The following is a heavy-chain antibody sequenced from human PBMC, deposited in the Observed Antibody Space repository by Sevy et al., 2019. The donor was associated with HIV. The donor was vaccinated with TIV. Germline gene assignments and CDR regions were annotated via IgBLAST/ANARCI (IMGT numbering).Heavy chain of an antibody. CDR2: ISAYNGNT. V-gene: IGHV1-18*01. D-gene: IGHD3-22*01. CDR3: ARDSVYYDSSGFSLHFDY. Sequence: ASVKVSCKASGYTFTSYGISWVRQAPGQGLEWMGWISAYNGNTNYAQKLQGRVTMTTDTSTSTAYMELRSLGSDDTAVYYCARDSVYYDSSGFSLHFDYWGQGTLVTVSS. J-gene: IGHJ4*02. CDR1: GYTFTSYG.